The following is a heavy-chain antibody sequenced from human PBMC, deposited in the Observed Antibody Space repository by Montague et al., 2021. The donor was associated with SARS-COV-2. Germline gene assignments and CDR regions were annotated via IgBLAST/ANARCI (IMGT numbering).Heavy chain of an antibody. Sequence: SLRLSCAASGFTFSSYDMHWVRQATGKGLEWVSAIGTAGDTYYPXSVKGRFTISRENAKNSLYLQMNSLRAGDTAVYYCARGLHSSSRGYYYYMDVWGKGTTVTVSS. D-gene: IGHD6-13*01. V-gene: IGHV3-13*01. CDR2: IGTAGDT. CDR1: GFTFSSYD. J-gene: IGHJ6*03. CDR3: ARGLHSSSRGYYYYMDV.